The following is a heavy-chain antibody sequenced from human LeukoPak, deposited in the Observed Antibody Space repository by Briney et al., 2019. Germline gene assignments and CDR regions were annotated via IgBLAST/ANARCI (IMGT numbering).Heavy chain of an antibody. D-gene: IGHD6-6*01. J-gene: IGHJ4*02. V-gene: IGHV2-26*01. Sequence: SGPTLFNPTATLTLTCTVSGFSLRTARMGVSWIRQPPGKALEWLSHIFSNDEKSYSTSLKSRLTISKDTSKSQVVLTMTNMDPVDTATYYCARTGGSIAALRDYFDYWGQGTLVTVSS. CDR2: IFSNDEK. CDR1: GFSLRTARMG. CDR3: ARTGGSIAALRDYFDY.